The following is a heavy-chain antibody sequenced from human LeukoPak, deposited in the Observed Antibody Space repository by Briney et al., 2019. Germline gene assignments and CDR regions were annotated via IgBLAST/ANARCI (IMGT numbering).Heavy chain of an antibody. J-gene: IGHJ6*02. CDR2: ISFDGSDA. Sequence: HAGGSLRLSCAASGFTFSGFWMHWVRQAPGKGLVWVSCISFDGSDATYADSVKGRFTISRDNAKNTLYLQMNGLRVEDTAVYYCAKADTIPRHPEYFYYALDVWGQGTTVTVSS. D-gene: IGHD3-10*01. CDR1: GFTFSGFW. V-gene: IGHV3-74*01. CDR3: AKADTIPRHPEYFYYALDV.